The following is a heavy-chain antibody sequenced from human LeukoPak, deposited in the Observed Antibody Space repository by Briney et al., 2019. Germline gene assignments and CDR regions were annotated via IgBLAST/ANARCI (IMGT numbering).Heavy chain of an antibody. CDR2: INSDGSTT. CDR1: GFTFSSYW. J-gene: IGHJ4*02. D-gene: IGHD3-22*01. V-gene: IGHV3-74*01. CDR3: ARAAYYYDSSGYRAIYYFDY. Sequence: GGALRLSCAASGFTFSSYWMHWARQAPGKGLVWVSRINSDGSTTTYADSVKGRFTISRDNAKDTLYLQMTSLRAEDTAVYYCARAAYYYDSSGYRAIYYFDYWGQGTLVTVSS.